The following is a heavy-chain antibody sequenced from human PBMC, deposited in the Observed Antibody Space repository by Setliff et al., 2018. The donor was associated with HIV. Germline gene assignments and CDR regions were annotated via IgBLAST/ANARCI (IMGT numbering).Heavy chain of an antibody. J-gene: IGHJ5*02. CDR3: ARLYYLVGNWFDP. CDR2: IYYSGST. V-gene: IGHV4-59*08. CDR1: GGSISDYS. D-gene: IGHD2-2*01. Sequence: PSETLSLTCTVSGGSISDYSWSWIRQHPGKGLEWIGYIYYSGSTYYNPSLKSRVTISVDTSKAQFSLKLSSVTAADTAVYYCARLYYLVGNWFDPWGQGTLVTVSS.